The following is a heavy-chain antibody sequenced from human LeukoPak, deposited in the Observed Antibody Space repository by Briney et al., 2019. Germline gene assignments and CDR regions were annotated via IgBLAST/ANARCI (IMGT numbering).Heavy chain of an antibody. J-gene: IGHJ5*02. CDR2: IWYDGSNK. Sequence: GGSLRLSCAASGFTFSSYGMHWVRQAPGKGLEWVAVIWYDGSNKYYADSVKGRFTISRDNSKNTLYLKMNSLRAEDTAVYYCAREGRGAARGNWFGPWGQGTLVTVSS. CDR1: GFTFSSYG. V-gene: IGHV3-33*01. D-gene: IGHD6-6*01. CDR3: AREGRGAARGNWFGP.